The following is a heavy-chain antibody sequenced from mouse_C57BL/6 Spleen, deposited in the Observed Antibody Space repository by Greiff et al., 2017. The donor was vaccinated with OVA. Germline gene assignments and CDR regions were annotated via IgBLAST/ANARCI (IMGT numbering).Heavy chain of an antibody. CDR1: GYSFTSYY. J-gene: IGHJ1*03. V-gene: IGHV1-66*01. CDR2: IYPGSGNT. D-gene: IGHD4-1*01. CDR3: ARSWDWYFDV. Sequence: VQLQQSGPELVKPGASVKISCKASGYSFTSYYIHWVKQRPGQGLEWIGWIYPGSGNTKYNEKFKGKATLTADTSSSTAHMQLSSLTSEDSAVYYCARSWDWYFDVWGTGTTVTVSS.